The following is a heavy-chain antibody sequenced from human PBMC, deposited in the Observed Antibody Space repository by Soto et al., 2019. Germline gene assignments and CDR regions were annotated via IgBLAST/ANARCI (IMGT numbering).Heavy chain of an antibody. D-gene: IGHD6-13*01. J-gene: IGHJ5*02. V-gene: IGHV1-8*01. CDR2: MNPNSGNT. Sequence: ASVKVSCKASGYTFTSYDINWVRQATGQGLEWVGWMNPNSGNTGYAQKFQGRVTMTRNTSISTAYMELSSLRSEDTAVYYCARVVPHSSSWKPWGQGTLVTVSS. CDR1: GYTFTSYD. CDR3: ARVVPHSSSWKP.